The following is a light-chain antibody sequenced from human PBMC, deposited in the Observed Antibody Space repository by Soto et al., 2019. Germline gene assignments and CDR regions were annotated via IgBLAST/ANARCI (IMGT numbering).Light chain of an antibody. CDR3: QQRNSWPLT. CDR1: QSVRAY. Sequence: IVLTQSPDTLSLSPGERATLSCRASQSVRAYLAWYQQKPGQAPRLLIYDASNRATGIPARFSGSGSGTDFTLTISSLEPEDFAVYYCQQRNSWPLTFGGGTKV. J-gene: IGKJ4*01. CDR2: DAS. V-gene: IGKV3-11*01.